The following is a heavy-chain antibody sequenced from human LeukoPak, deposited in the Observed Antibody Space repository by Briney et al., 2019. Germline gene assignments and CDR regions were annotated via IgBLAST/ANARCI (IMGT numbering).Heavy chain of an antibody. CDR3: ARDRDWVFDL. CDR2: ISTYNGDT. Sequence: GASVKVSCKASGYTFTDYNFSWVRQAPGQGLEWMGWISTYNGDTKYAQNFQGRVTMTTDTSTTTAYMEVRSLRSDDTAVYYCARDRDWVFDLWGRGTLVTVSS. J-gene: IGHJ2*01. D-gene: IGHD2-21*02. CDR1: GYTFTDYN. V-gene: IGHV1-18*01.